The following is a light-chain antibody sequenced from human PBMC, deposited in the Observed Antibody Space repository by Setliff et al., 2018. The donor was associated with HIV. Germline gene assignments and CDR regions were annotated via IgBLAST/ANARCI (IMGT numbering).Light chain of an antibody. CDR1: TSDVGAYNY. V-gene: IGLV2-23*02. Sequence: QSALTQPASVSGSPGQSINISCTGTTSDVGAYNYVSWYQQHPGKAPKLIIYEVTKRPSGVPNRFSGSKSGNTASLTISGLQAEDEADYYCCSYAGSSTPYVFGTGTKVTVL. CDR2: EVT. CDR3: CSYAGSSTPYV. J-gene: IGLJ1*01.